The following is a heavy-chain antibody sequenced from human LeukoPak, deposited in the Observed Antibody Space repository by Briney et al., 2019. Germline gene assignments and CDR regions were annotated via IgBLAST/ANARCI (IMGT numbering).Heavy chain of an antibody. CDR1: GFTLSSYW. D-gene: IGHD2-2*02. V-gene: IGHV3-74*01. CDR2: INREGSYT. Sequence: GGSLRLSCAASGFTLSSYWMHWVRQAPGKGLVWVSRINREGSYTSYADSVKGRFTISRDNAKNTLSLQMNSLRDEDTAIYYCAKDYTGPDDSWGQGTLVTVSS. CDR3: AKDYTGPDDS. J-gene: IGHJ4*02.